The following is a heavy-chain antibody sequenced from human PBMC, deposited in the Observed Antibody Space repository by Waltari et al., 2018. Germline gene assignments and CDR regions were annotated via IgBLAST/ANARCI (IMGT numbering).Heavy chain of an antibody. J-gene: IGHJ4*02. CDR1: GFTFSDYW. V-gene: IGHV3-7*01. CDR3: ARDRGYCGGDCYKNLDY. Sequence: EVQLVESGGGLVQPGGSLSISRASSGFTFSDYWLTGVRQAPGEGLEWVANIKKDGGETYYVDSVKGRFTVSRDNAKNSLYLQMSSLRGEDTAVYYCARDRGYCGGDCYKNLDYWGQGTLVAVSS. CDR2: IKKDGGET. D-gene: IGHD2-21*01.